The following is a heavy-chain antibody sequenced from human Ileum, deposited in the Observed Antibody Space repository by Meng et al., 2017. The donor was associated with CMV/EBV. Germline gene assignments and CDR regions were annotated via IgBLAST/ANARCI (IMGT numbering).Heavy chain of an antibody. CDR1: GDSFSCSRW. CDR2: IYHSGPT. V-gene: IGHV4-4*02. D-gene: IGHD3-22*01. J-gene: IGHJ4*02. CDR3: ARNGYYSLDY. Sequence: LTCTVSGDSFSCSRWWRWVRQPPGKGLEWIGEIYHSGPTTYNPSLKSRVTISPDESKNEFSLKLTSVTAADTAVYYCARNGYYSLDYWSQGTLVTVSS.